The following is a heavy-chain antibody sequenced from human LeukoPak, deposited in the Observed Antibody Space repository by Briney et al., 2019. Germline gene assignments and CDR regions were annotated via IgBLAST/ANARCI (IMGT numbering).Heavy chain of an antibody. CDR1: GGSISSSSYY. CDR2: IYYSGST. Sequence: SETLSLTCTVSGGSISSSSYYWGWIRQPPGKGLEWIGSIYYSGSTYYNPSLKSRVTISVDTSKNQFSLKLSSVTAADTAVYYCAREVNDFWSGYYSNYYYYMDVWGKGTTVTVSS. V-gene: IGHV4-39*07. J-gene: IGHJ6*03. D-gene: IGHD3-3*01. CDR3: AREVNDFWSGYYSNYYYYMDV.